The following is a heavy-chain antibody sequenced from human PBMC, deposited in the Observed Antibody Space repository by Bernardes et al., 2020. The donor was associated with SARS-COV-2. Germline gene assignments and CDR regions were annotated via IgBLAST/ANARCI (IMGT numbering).Heavy chain of an antibody. J-gene: IGHJ6*02. V-gene: IGHV1-18*01. CDR2: ISAYNGNT. CDR3: ARDTVWDIVVVPAATDYYYGMDV. Sequence: ASVKVSCMASGYTFTSYGISWVRQAPGQGLEWMGWISAYNGNTNYAQKLQGRVTMTTDTSTSTAYMELRSLRSDDTAVYYCARDTVWDIVVVPAATDYYYGMDVWGQGTTVTVSS. D-gene: IGHD2-2*01. CDR1: GYTFTSYG.